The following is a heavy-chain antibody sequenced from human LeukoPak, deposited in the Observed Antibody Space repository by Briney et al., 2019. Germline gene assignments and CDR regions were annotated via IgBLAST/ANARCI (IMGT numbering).Heavy chain of an antibody. Sequence: GGSLRLSCAASGFTFSIYGMHWVRQAPGKGLEWVAFIRYDGSNKYYADSVKGRFTISRDNSKNTLYLQMNSLRAEDTAVYYCAKDSRTMIGYMDVWGKGTTVTVSS. CDR2: IRYDGSNK. J-gene: IGHJ6*03. D-gene: IGHD3-10*02. CDR3: AKDSRTMIGYMDV. V-gene: IGHV3-30*02. CDR1: GFTFSIYG.